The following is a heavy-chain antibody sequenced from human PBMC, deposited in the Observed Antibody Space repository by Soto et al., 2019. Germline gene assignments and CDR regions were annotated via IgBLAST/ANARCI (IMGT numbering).Heavy chain of an antibody. CDR2: IYYSGST. D-gene: IGHD3-9*01. Sequence: SETLSLTCTVSGGSISSGGYYWSWIRQHPGKGLEWIGYIYYSGSTYYSPSLRSRVTMSVDTSKNQFSLKLSSVTAADTAVYYCARSREPDILTGSTPYYFDFWGQGTLVTVSS. CDR1: GGSISSGGYY. V-gene: IGHV4-31*03. J-gene: IGHJ4*02. CDR3: ARSREPDILTGSTPYYFDF.